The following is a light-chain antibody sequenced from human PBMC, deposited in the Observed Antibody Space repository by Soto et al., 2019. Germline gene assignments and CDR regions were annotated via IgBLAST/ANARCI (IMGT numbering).Light chain of an antibody. Sequence: DIVMTQSPDSLAVSLGERATINCKSSQSVLYSSNNKNYLAWYQQKPGQPPKLLIYWASTRESGVPDRFTGRGSGTDFTLTISSLQAEDVAVYYCQQYYSTPWTFGQWPKGDIK. CDR2: WAS. V-gene: IGKV4-1*01. CDR1: QSVLYSSNNKNY. CDR3: QQYYSTPWT. J-gene: IGKJ1*01.